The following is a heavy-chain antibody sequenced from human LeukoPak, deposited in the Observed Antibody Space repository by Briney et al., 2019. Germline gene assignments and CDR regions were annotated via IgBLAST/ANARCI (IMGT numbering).Heavy chain of an antibody. V-gene: IGHV3-49*04. D-gene: IGHD6-13*01. CDR2: IRRRAFGETA. CDR3: TREGAAAAYGMDV. Sequence: GGSLRLSCTASGFTFGDYAVSWVRRAPGRGLEWVGLIRRRAFGETADYAASVKGRFTISRDDSKRIAYLQMNSLKTEDTAVYYCTREGAAAAYGMDVWGQGTTVTVSS. CDR1: GFTFGDYA. J-gene: IGHJ6*02.